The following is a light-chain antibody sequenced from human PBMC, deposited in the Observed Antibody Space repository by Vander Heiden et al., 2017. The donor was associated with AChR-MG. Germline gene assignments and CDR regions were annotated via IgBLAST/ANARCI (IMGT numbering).Light chain of an antibody. CDR3: QTWDSSAAV. Sequence: SYELNQPPSVSVSPGQTASTTCSGDKLGNKNTYLYHQKPGQSPVLVIYQGTKRPSGIPERFSGSNSGNTATLTISGTQALDEGDYYCQTWDSSAAVFGGGTKLTVL. CDR2: QGT. V-gene: IGLV3-1*01. CDR1: KLGNKN. J-gene: IGLJ3*02.